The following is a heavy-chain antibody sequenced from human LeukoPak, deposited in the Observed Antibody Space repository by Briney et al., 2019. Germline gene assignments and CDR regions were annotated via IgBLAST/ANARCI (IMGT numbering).Heavy chain of an antibody. CDR1: GGSISSSSDY. Sequence: SETLSLTCTVSGGSISSSSDYWGWIRQPPGKGLEWIGSIYYSGSTYYNPSLKSRVTISVDTSKNQFSLKLSSVTAADTAVYYCARERGSGWTHGLYYFDYWGQGTLVTVSS. D-gene: IGHD6-19*01. V-gene: IGHV4-39*07. J-gene: IGHJ4*02. CDR3: ARERGSGWTHGLYYFDY. CDR2: IYYSGST.